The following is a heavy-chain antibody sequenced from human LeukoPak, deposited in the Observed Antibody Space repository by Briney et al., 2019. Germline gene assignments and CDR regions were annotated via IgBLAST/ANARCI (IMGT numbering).Heavy chain of an antibody. CDR3: AILRYCSGGSCYSTGP. CDR1: GGTFSSYA. V-gene: IGHV1-69*13. D-gene: IGHD2-15*01. Sequence: SVKVSCKASGGTFSSYAISWVRQAPGQGLEWMGGIIPIFGTANYAQKFQGRVTITADESTSTAYMELSSLRSEDTAVYYCAILRYCSGGSCYSTGPWGQGTLVTVSS. CDR2: IIPIFGTA. J-gene: IGHJ5*02.